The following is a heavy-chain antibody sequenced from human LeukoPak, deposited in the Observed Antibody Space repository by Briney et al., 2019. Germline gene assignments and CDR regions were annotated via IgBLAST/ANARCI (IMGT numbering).Heavy chain of an antibody. D-gene: IGHD2-2*02. V-gene: IGHV1-18*01. CDR3: ARGHGGYCSSTSCYIWFDP. CDR2: ISAYNGNT. Sequence: ASVKVSCKASGYTFTSYGISWVRQAPGQGLEWMGWISAYNGNTNYAQKLQGRVTMTTDTSTSTAYMELRSLRSDDTAVYYCARGHGGYCSSTSCYIWFDPWGQGTLVTVSS. CDR1: GYTFTSYG. J-gene: IGHJ5*02.